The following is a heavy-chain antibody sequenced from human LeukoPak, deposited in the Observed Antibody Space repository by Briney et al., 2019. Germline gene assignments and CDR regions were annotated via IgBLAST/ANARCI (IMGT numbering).Heavy chain of an antibody. V-gene: IGHV3-21*01. Sequence: GGSLRLSCAASGFTFSSYSMNWVRQAPGKGLEWVSSISSSSSYIYYADSVKGRFTISRGNAKNSLYPQMNSLRAEDTAVYYCAREGGSGWSLDYWGQGTLVTVSS. CDR1: GFTFSSYS. D-gene: IGHD6-19*01. CDR2: ISSSSSYI. CDR3: AREGGSGWSLDY. J-gene: IGHJ4*02.